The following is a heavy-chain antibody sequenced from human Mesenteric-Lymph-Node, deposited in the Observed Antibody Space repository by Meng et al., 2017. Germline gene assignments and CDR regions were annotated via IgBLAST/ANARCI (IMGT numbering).Heavy chain of an antibody. CDR1: GSTFSSFA. Sequence: GESLKISCAVSGSTFSSFAWAWVRQGPGKGLQWVADISETGDSTYYADPVKGRFTISRDNSKNTIYLQMNSLTAEDTAVYYCAKENGNGSDWQVGYYFADWGQGTLVTVSS. V-gene: IGHV3-23*01. D-gene: IGHD6-19*01. J-gene: IGHJ4*02. CDR2: ISETGDST. CDR3: AKENGNGSDWQVGYYFAD.